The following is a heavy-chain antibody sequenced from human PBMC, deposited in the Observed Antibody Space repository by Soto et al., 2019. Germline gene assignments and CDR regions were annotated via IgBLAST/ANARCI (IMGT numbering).Heavy chain of an antibody. CDR3: ARVMGRITMVRGVIRTKYNWFDP. CDR2: IIPIFGTA. V-gene: IGHV1-69*13. CDR1: GGTFSSYA. J-gene: IGHJ5*02. D-gene: IGHD3-10*01. Sequence: ASVKVSCKASGGTFSSYAISWVRQAPGQGLEWMGGIIPIFGTANYAHKFQGRVKITADESTSTAYMELSRLRSDDTAVYYCARVMGRITMVRGVIRTKYNWFDPWGQGTLVTVSS.